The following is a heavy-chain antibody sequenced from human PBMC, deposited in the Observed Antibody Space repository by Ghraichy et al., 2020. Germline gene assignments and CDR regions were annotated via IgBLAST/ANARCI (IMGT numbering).Heavy chain of an antibody. V-gene: IGHV1-69*13. CDR2: IIPIFGTA. J-gene: IGHJ6*02. D-gene: IGHD1-1*01. Sequence: SVKVSCKASGGTFSSYAISWVRQAPGQGLEWMGGIIPIFGTANYAQKFQGRVTITADESTSTAYMELSSLRSEDTAVYYCASSGNAYYYYYGMDVWGQGTTVTVSS. CDR1: GGTFSSYA. CDR3: ASSGNAYYYYYGMDV.